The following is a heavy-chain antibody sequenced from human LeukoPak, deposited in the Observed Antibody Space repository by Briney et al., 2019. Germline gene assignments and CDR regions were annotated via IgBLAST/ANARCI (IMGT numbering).Heavy chain of an antibody. CDR3: ARHRGSADFWSGDHDNNWFDP. J-gene: IGHJ5*02. V-gene: IGHV4-39*01. D-gene: IGHD3-3*01. CDR2: IYYSGST. CDR1: GGSITSSSYY. Sequence: SETLSLTCTVSGGSITSSSYYWGWFRQPPGRGLEWIGSIYYSGSTYYNPSLKSRVTISVDTSKNQFSLKLSSVTAADTAVYYCARHRGSADFWSGDHDNNWFDPWGQGTLVTVSS.